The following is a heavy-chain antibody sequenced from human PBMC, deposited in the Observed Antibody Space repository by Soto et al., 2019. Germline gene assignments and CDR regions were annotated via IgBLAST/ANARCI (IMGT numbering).Heavy chain of an antibody. Sequence: SETLSLTCTVSGGSISSSSYYWGWIRQPPGKGLEWIGSFYYSGTTYYNPSLKSRVTISVDTSKNQFSLNVFSVTAADTTVYYCVRHGYGSGSYSAPFEYWGQGTLVTVSS. CDR1: GGSISSSSYY. J-gene: IGHJ4*02. CDR2: FYYSGTT. D-gene: IGHD3-10*01. V-gene: IGHV4-39*01. CDR3: VRHGYGSGSYSAPFEY.